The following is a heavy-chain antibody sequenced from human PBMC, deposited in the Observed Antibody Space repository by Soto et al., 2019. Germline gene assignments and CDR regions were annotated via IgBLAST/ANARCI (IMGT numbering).Heavy chain of an antibody. CDR1: GGSISSSSYY. D-gene: IGHD6-13*01. V-gene: IGHV4-39*01. Sequence: PSETLSLTCTVSGGSISSSSYYWGWIRQPPGKGLEWIGSIYYSGSTYYNPSLKSRVTISVDTSKNQFSLKLSSVTAADTAVYYCARQVGIAAAGDNNWFDPWGQGTLVTVSS. CDR2: IYYSGST. CDR3: ARQVGIAAAGDNNWFDP. J-gene: IGHJ5*02.